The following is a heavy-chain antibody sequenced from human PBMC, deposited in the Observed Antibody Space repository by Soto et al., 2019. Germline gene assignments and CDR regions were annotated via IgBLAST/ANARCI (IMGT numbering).Heavy chain of an antibody. CDR2: IYHSGST. Sequence: SETLSLTCAVSGGSISSGGYSWSWIRQPPGKGLECIGYIYHSGSTYYNPSLKSRVTISVDRSKNQFSLKLSSVTAADTAVYYCARGPTLLWWSQGTLVTVS. V-gene: IGHV4-30-2*01. CDR3: ARGPTLLW. J-gene: IGHJ4*02. CDR1: GGSISSGGYS. D-gene: IGHD2-21*01.